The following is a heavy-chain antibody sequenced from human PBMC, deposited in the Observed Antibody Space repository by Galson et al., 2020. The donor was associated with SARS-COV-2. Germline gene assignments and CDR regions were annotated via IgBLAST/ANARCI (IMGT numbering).Heavy chain of an antibody. CDR3: AKDYYNFWGGTYDGAEYVQE. D-gene: IGHD3-3*01. V-gene: IGHV3-23*01. J-gene: IGHJ1*01. Sequence: ESLRLSCPPSGFTFSIYATTWVRQAPGRGLQWVSSMRGTGIGTIYADSVTGRFTISRDNSKYTMHLQMTSLRAEDTAIYYCAKDYYNFWGGTYDGAEYVQEGGQGRLVTVS. CDR1: GFTFSIYA. CDR2: MRGTGIGT.